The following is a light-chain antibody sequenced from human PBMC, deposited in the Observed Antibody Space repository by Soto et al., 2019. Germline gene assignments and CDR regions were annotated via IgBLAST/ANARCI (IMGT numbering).Light chain of an antibody. CDR2: VAS. CDR1: QSVNTN. V-gene: IGKV3-15*01. Sequence: EIVMTQSPATLSVSPGERATFSCRASQSVNTNLAWYQLKPGQAPRLLVYVASIRATGIPARFSGSGSGTEYSLTISSLQSEDYADYFCHQYENWPKTFGQGTKVDIK. J-gene: IGKJ1*01. CDR3: HQYENWPKT.